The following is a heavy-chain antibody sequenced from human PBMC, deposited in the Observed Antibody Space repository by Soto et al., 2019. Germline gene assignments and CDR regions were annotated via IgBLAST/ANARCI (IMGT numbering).Heavy chain of an antibody. CDR1: GFTFTSSA. Sequence: SVKVSCKSSGFTFTSSAMQWVRQARGQRLEWIGWIVVGSGNTNYAQKFQERVSITRDMSTRTAYMELSSLRSEDTAVYYCAAGVTYDGNFDIWGQGTMVTVSS. J-gene: IGHJ3*02. D-gene: IGHD5-12*01. CDR2: IVVGSGNT. CDR3: AAGVTYDGNFDI. V-gene: IGHV1-58*02.